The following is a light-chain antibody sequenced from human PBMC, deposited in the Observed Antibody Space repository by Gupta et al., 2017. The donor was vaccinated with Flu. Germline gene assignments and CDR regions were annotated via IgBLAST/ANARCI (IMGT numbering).Light chain of an antibody. Sequence: EIVLTSSAVTLSMSPGERATLSSRASQSVSNYLAWYQQKPGQAPRLLIYDISHRATGVSARFSGSWEGTDFTLTSSSLEPDDFAVYYWQQRSNWPTFGQGTKVEMK. CDR1: QSVSNY. CDR2: DIS. J-gene: IGKJ1*01. CDR3: QQRSNWPT. V-gene: IGKV3-11*01.